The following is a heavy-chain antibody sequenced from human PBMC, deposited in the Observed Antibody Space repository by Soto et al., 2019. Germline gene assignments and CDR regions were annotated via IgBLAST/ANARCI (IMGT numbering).Heavy chain of an antibody. CDR2: IHYSGRT. CDR3: ARQRTTVVTQAYFDH. CDR1: GESISSSSYY. J-gene: IGHJ4*02. Sequence: SETLSLTCIVSGESISSSSYYWGWIRQPPGKGLEWIGSIHYSGRTYYNPSFKSRVTISIDTSKNQFSLKLSSVTATDTAVYYCARQRTTVVTQAYFDHWGQGALVTVSS. D-gene: IGHD2-21*02. V-gene: IGHV4-39*01.